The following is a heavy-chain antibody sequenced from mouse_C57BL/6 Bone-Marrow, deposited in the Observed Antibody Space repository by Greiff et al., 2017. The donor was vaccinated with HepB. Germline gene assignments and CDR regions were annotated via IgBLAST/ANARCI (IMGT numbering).Heavy chain of an antibody. CDR1: GYTFTSYW. D-gene: IGHD2-4*01. J-gene: IGHJ3*01. Sequence: VQLQQSGTVLARPGASVKMSCKTSGYTFTSYWLHWVKQRPGQGLEWIGAIYPGNSDTSYNQKFKGKAKLTAVTSASTAYMVLSSLTNEDSAVYYCTGDDYDGPWCAYWGKGTLVTVSA. CDR2: IYPGNSDT. V-gene: IGHV1-5*01. CDR3: TGDDYDGPWCAY.